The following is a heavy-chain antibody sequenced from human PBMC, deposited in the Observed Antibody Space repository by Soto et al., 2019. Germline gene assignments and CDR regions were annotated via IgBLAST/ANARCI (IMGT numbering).Heavy chain of an antibody. CDR3: AKKETATFVPQDY. CDR2: ISGSAGSST. V-gene: IGHV3-23*01. CDR1: GFTFSNYA. D-gene: IGHD1-1*01. J-gene: IGHJ4*02. Sequence: GGPLRLSCAASGFTFSNYAMSWVRQAPGKVLEWVSFISGSAGSSTYYADSVKGRFIISRDNSKNALYLQMNSLRAEDTAVYYCAKKETATFVPQDYWGQGTLDHVS.